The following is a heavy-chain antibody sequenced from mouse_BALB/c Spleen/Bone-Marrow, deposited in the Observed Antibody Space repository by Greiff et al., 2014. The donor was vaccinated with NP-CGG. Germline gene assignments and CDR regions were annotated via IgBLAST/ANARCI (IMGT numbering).Heavy chain of an antibody. CDR2: ISSGSSTI. Sequence: VQLKESGGGLVLPGGSRKLSCAASGFTFSSFGMHWVRQAPEKGLEWVAYISSGSSTIYYADTVKGRFTISRDNPKNTLFLQMTSLRSEDTAMYYCATGTRAMDYWGQGTSVTVSS. CDR3: ATGTRAMDY. CDR1: GFTFSSFG. J-gene: IGHJ4*01. D-gene: IGHD4-1*01. V-gene: IGHV5-17*02.